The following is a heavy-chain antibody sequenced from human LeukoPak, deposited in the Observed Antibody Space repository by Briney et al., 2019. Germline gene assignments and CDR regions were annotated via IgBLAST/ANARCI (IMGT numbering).Heavy chain of an antibody. CDR1: GFTFSSYG. CDR3: AKVMGYYYDSSGYYNDAFDI. J-gene: IGHJ3*02. D-gene: IGHD3-22*01. Sequence: PGGSLRLSCAASGFTFSSYGMHWVRQAPGKGLEWVAVISYDGSNKYYADSVKGRFTISRDNSKNTLYLQMNSLRAEDTAVYYCAKVMGYYYDSSGYYNDAFDIWGQGTMVTVSS. CDR2: ISYDGSNK. V-gene: IGHV3-30*18.